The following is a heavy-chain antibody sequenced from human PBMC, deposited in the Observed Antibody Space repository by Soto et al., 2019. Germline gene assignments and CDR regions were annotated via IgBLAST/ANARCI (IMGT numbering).Heavy chain of an antibody. V-gene: IGHV3-20*01. D-gene: IGHD2-2*01. Sequence: GGSLRLSCAASGFTFDDYGMSWVRQAPGKGLEWVSGINWNGGSTGYADSVKGRFTISRDNAKNSLYLQMNSLRAEDTALYHCARVYFGSAAITSGQSYYYYMDVWGKGTTVTVSS. CDR1: GFTFDDYG. CDR2: INWNGGST. CDR3: ARVYFGSAAITSGQSYYYYMDV. J-gene: IGHJ6*03.